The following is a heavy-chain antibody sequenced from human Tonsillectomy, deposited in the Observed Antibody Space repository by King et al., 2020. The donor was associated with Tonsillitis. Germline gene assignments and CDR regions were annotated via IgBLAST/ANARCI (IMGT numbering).Heavy chain of an antibody. Sequence: QLVQSGAEVKKPGDSVKVSCKASGFTLNDHDIHWVRQAPGQGLEWMGWITPNTGGTNYEQKFQGRVSMTTDTSINTAYMELSGLTSDDTALYYCARSDSVVLISEFVFDIWGQGTMITVSS. CDR2: ITPNTGGT. D-gene: IGHD2-21*01. CDR1: GFTLNDHD. V-gene: IGHV1-2*02. CDR3: ARSDSVVLISEFVFDI. J-gene: IGHJ3*02.